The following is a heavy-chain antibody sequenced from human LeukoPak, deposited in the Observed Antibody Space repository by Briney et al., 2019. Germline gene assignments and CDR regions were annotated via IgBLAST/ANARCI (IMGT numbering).Heavy chain of an antibody. Sequence: SETLSLTCAVSGGSISSGGYSWSWIRQPPGKGLEWIGSIYYSGSTYYNPSLKSRVTISVDTSKNQFSLKLSPVTAADTAVYYCVIASSGWDDAFDIWGQGTMVTVSS. CDR1: GGSISSGGYS. CDR2: IYYSGST. V-gene: IGHV4-30-2*03. CDR3: VIASSGWDDAFDI. J-gene: IGHJ3*02. D-gene: IGHD6-19*01.